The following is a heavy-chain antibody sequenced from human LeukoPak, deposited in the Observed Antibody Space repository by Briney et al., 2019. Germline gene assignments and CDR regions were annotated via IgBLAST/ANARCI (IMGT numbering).Heavy chain of an antibody. Sequence: NPGASLQISCKGSGYSFTSYWISWVRQLPGKGLEWMGRIDPSDSYTNYSPSFQGHVTISADKSISTAYLQWSSLKASDTAMYYCARRKGYCSGGSCYSGWFDPWGQGTLVTVSS. J-gene: IGHJ5*02. D-gene: IGHD2-15*01. CDR3: ARRKGYCSGGSCYSGWFDP. CDR2: IDPSDSYT. V-gene: IGHV5-10-1*01. CDR1: GYSFTSYW.